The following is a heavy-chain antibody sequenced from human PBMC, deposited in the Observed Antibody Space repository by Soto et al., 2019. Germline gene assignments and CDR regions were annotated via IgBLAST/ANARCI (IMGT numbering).Heavy chain of an antibody. D-gene: IGHD6-13*01. V-gene: IGHV3-30-3*01. CDR1: GFTFSNYA. Sequence: QVQLVESGGGVVQPGRSLRLSCAASGFTFSNYAMHWVRQAPGKGLEWVAIIPYDGTKEYYADSVQGRFTISRDSSKNTLSLQMNSLRAEDTAMYFCARAMGVGFEWQQLDYWGQGTLVTVSS. CDR3: ARAMGVGFEWQQLDY. J-gene: IGHJ4*02. CDR2: IPYDGTKE.